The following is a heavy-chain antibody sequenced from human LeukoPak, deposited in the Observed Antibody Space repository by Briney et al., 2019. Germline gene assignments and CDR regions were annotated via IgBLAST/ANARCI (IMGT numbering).Heavy chain of an antibody. J-gene: IGHJ5*02. V-gene: IGHV4-59*01. Sequence: SETLSLTCTVSGGSFSSYYWSWFRQPPGRGLEWMGYIYYSGSTNYNPSLKSRVTISVDTSKNQFSLKLSSVTAADTAVYYCARGGGGIADNWFDPWGQGTLVTVSS. CDR1: GGSFSSYY. CDR3: ARGGGGIADNWFDP. D-gene: IGHD6-13*01. CDR2: IYYSGST.